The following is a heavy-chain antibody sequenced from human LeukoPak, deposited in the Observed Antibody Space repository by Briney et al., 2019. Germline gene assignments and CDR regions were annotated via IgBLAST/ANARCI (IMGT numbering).Heavy chain of an antibody. CDR1: GFTFSNAW. V-gene: IGHV4-34*01. CDR2: INHSGST. D-gene: IGHD5-18*01. CDR3: ARRGYTYGWGWFDP. J-gene: IGHJ5*02. Sequence: PGGSLRLSCAASGFTFSNAWMSWIRQPPGKGLEWIGEINHSGSTNYNPSLKSRVTISVDTSKNQFSLKVNSVTAADTAVYYCARRGYTYGWGWFDPWGQGTLVTVSS.